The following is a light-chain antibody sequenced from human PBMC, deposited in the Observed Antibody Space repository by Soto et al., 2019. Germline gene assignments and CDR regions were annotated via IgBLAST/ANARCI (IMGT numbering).Light chain of an antibody. CDR1: SSDVGAYNY. CDR2: DVT. V-gene: IGLV2-14*01. J-gene: IGLJ2*01. CDR3: SSYTTIKTVI. Sequence: QSVLAQPASVSGSPGQSITISCTGTSSDVGAYNYVSWYHQHHPGKAPELIIYDVTDRPSGVSTRFSGSKSGNTASLTISGLQAEDEGDYYCSSYTTIKTVIFGGGTKLTDL.